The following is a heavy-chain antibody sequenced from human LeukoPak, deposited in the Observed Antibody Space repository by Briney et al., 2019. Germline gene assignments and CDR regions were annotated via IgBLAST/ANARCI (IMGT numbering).Heavy chain of an antibody. CDR1: RFAFSKSW. V-gene: IGHV3-74*01. D-gene: IGHD1-26*01. CDR2: INLDTSVT. CDR3: ARADVSGSYFDFGY. Sequence: PGGTLRLSCTASRFAFSKSWMHWVRQAPGKGLVWVSRINLDTSVTTYADSVKGRFTISRDNAKNTLYLQMSSLRGDDTAVYYCARADVSGSYFDFGYRGQGTLVTVSS. J-gene: IGHJ4*02.